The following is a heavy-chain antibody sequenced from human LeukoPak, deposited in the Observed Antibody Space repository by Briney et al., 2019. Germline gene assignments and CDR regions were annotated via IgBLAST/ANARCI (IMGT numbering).Heavy chain of an antibody. D-gene: IGHD5-24*01. CDR1: GDSISSSNYY. V-gene: IGHV4-39*07. CDR2: MYYGATT. CDR3: ARGTDAGGGDGYNFAFDI. J-gene: IGHJ3*02. Sequence: PSETLSLTCTVSGDSISSSNYYWGWIRQPPGKGLEWIGTMYYGATTYYNPSLRSRITISVDTSKNQFSLKLSSVTAADTAVYYCARGTDAGGGDGYNFAFDIWGQGTMVTVSS.